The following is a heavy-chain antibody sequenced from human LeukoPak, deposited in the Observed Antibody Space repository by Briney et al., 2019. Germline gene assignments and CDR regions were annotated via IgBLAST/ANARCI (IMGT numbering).Heavy chain of an antibody. CDR2: IWYDGSNK. CDR3: ARSYYDILTSWYFDY. CDR1: GFTFSSYG. Sequence: GRSLRLSCAASGFTFSSYGMHWVRQAPGKGLEWVAVIWYDGSNKYYADSVKGRFTISRDNSKNKLCLQMNSLRAEDTAVYYCARSYYDILTSWYFDYWGQGTLVTVSS. J-gene: IGHJ4*02. D-gene: IGHD3-9*01. V-gene: IGHV3-33*01.